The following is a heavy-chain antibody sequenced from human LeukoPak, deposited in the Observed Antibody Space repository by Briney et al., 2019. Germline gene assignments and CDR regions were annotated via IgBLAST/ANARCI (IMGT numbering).Heavy chain of an antibody. Sequence: SQTLSLTCAISGDSVSSNSATWNWIRQSPSRGLEWLGRTYYRSKWYNDYAVSVKSRITINPDTPKNQFSLQLNSATPEDTAVYCCARDEGSGWYYFDYWGQGTLVTVSS. J-gene: IGHJ4*02. CDR3: ARDEGSGWYYFDY. V-gene: IGHV6-1*01. CDR2: TYYRSKWYN. D-gene: IGHD6-19*01. CDR1: GDSVSSNSAT.